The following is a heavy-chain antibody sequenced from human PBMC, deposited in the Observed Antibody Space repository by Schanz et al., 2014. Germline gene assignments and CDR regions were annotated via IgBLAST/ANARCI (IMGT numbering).Heavy chain of an antibody. Sequence: EVQLLESGGGLVQPGGSLRLSCAASGFTFSSYAMSWVRQAPGKGLEWVSALSEGGGGTHYADSVKGRFTISRDNAKNSLFLQMNSLISEDTAVYYCARAGYCTSVSCALFVSDYWGQGTLVTVSS. J-gene: IGHJ4*02. D-gene: IGHD2-2*03. V-gene: IGHV3-23*01. CDR2: LSEGGGGT. CDR3: ARAGYCTSVSCALFVSDY. CDR1: GFTFSSYA.